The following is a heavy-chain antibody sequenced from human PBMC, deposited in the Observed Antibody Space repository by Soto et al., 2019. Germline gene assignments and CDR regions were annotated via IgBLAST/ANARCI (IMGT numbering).Heavy chain of an antibody. V-gene: IGHV4-59*01. CDR3: AREGYTVTPNYDYGMDV. Sequence: QVQLQESGPGLVKPSETLSLTCTVSGGSISSYYWSWIRQPPGKGLESIGYIYYNGNTNYHPSLKSRVAISVDTSKNQFSLKLSSVTAADTAVYYCAREGYTVTPNYDYGMDVWGQGTTVTVSS. D-gene: IGHD4-4*01. CDR2: IYYNGNT. CDR1: GGSISSYY. J-gene: IGHJ6*02.